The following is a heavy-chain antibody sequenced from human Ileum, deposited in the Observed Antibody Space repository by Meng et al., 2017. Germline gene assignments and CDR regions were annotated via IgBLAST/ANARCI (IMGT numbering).Heavy chain of an antibody. D-gene: IGHD3-16*01. CDR1: GFTFSDWY. J-gene: IGHJ4*02. CDR3: ARIYARALDY. Sequence: GESLKISCSASGFTFSDWYMAWIRQAPGKGLEWVSYISNGGTPIYYADSVKGRFTISRDSASNSLFLQMNILKAEDTAVYYCARIYARALDYWGQGTLVTVSS. V-gene: IGHV3-11*01. CDR2: ISNGGTPI.